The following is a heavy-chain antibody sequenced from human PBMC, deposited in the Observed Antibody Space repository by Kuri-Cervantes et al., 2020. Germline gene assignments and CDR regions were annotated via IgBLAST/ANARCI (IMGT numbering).Heavy chain of an antibody. CDR2: ISYDGSNK. D-gene: IGHD5-24*01. Sequence: GESLKISCAASGFTFSSYGMYWVRQAPGKGLEWVAVISYDGSNKYYADSVKGRFTISRDNSKNTLYLQMNSLRAEDTAVYYCAKEDSRDGYNSFFDYWGQGTLVTVSS. J-gene: IGHJ4*02. V-gene: IGHV3-30*18. CDR1: GFTFSSYG. CDR3: AKEDSRDGYNSFFDY.